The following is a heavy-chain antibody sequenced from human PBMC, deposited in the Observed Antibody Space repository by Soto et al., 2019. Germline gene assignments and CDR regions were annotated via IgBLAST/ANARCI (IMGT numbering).Heavy chain of an antibody. V-gene: IGHV4-31*03. CDR2: IYYSGST. J-gene: IGHJ3*02. Sequence: SETLSLTCTVSGGSISSGGYYWSWIRQHPGKGLEWIGYIYYSGSTYYNPSLKGRVTISVDTSKNQFSLKLSSVTAADTAVYYCARAGYYDSSGYYQGPDAFDIWGQGTMVTVSS. CDR1: GGSISSGGYY. D-gene: IGHD3-22*01. CDR3: ARAGYYDSSGYYQGPDAFDI.